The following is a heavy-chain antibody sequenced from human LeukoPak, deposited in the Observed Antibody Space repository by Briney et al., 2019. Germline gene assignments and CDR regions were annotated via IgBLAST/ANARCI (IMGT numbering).Heavy chain of an antibody. CDR1: GGPFSGYY. J-gene: IGHJ4*02. CDR2: ISQFGST. D-gene: IGHD4-11*01. Sequence: SETLSLTCDVLGGPFSGYYWSWIRQPPGRRLERIGEISQFGSTDYNPSLKSRVTISVDTSRGRFSLKVTSVTAADTAVYYCARGGHSNHDPFDYWGQGTLVTISS. V-gene: IGHV4-34*01. CDR3: ARGGHSNHDPFDY.